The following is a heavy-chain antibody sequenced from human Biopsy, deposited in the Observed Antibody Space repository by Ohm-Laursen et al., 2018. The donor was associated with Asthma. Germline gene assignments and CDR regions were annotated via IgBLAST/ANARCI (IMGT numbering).Heavy chain of an antibody. CDR2: IYYSGTT. CDR3: VRGSSSWHHGPFHYYYGLDV. CDR1: SGSGGYMRSGNYY. Sequence: SDTLSFTCSLSSGSGGYMRSGNYYWGWIRQPPGKGLEWIGSIYYSGTTYYNPSLESRVTVSADTSKNQFSLKLTSVTAADTAVYYCVRGSSSWHHGPFHYYYGLDVWGQGTTATVSS. J-gene: IGHJ6*02. D-gene: IGHD6-13*01. V-gene: IGHV4-39*01.